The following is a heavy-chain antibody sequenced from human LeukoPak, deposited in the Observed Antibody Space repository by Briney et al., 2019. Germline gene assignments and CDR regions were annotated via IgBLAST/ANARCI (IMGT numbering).Heavy chain of an antibody. CDR1: GYTFTGYY. J-gene: IGHJ5*02. Sequence: ASVKVSCKASGYTFTGYYMHWVRQAPGQGLEWMGWINPNSGGTNYAQKFQGRVTVTRDTSISTAYMELSRLRSDDTAVYYCARGAPNSSYGSVDWFDPWGQGTLVTVSS. CDR3: ARGAPNSSYGSVDWFDP. CDR2: INPNSGGT. V-gene: IGHV1-2*02. D-gene: IGHD5-18*01.